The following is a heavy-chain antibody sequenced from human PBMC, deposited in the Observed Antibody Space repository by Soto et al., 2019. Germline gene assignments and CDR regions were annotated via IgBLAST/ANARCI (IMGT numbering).Heavy chain of an antibody. V-gene: IGHV4-39*01. Sequence: QLQLQESGPGLVKPSETLSLTCTVSGGSISSSSYYWGWIRQPPGKGLEWIGSIYYSGSTYYNPSPNGRVTISVDTSKNQFSLKLSSVTAADTAVYYCARPVGHSSGYIDYWGQGTLVTVSS. D-gene: IGHD3-22*01. J-gene: IGHJ4*02. CDR3: ARPVGHSSGYIDY. CDR1: GGSISSSSYY. CDR2: IYYSGST.